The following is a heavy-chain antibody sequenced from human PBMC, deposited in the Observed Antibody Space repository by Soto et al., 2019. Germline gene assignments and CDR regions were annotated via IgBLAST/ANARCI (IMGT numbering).Heavy chain of an antibody. V-gene: IGHV4-31*03. Sequence: PSETLSLTCTVSGDSMSSGAYYWNWIRQHPGKGLEWIGYIYYSGNTYYNPSLKSRIVISVDTSKNQFSLNLGSVTAADTAIYYCASSYSGYLDNWGRGALVTVS. CDR1: GDSMSSGAYY. CDR2: IYYSGNT. J-gene: IGHJ4*02. D-gene: IGHD3-22*01. CDR3: ASSYSGYLDN.